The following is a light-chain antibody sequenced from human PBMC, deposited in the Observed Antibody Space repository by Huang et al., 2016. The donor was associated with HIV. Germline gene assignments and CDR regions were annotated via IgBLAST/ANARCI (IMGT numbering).Light chain of an antibody. CDR2: ATS. CDR3: QQYHSLPCT. CDR1: QSISNS. Sequence: IQMTQSPSSLSASVCDRVTITSRASQSISNSLAWYQQKPEKAPRLLLYATSTWESGVPSRFSGSGSGTHYTLTINTLQPDEIASYYCQQYHSLPCTFGQGTKVEIK. J-gene: IGKJ1*01. V-gene: IGKV1-NL1*01.